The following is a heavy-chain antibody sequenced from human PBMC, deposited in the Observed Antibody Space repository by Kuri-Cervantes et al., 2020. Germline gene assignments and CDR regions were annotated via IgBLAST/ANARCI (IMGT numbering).Heavy chain of an antibody. CDR1: GGSISSYY. CDR3: ARGGYSYGYYFDY. D-gene: IGHD5-18*01. J-gene: IGHJ4*02. V-gene: IGHV4-59*01. CDR2: IYYSGST. Sequence: SETLSLTCTVSGGSISSYYWSWIRQPPGKGLEWIGYIYYSGSTNCNPSLKSRVTISVDTSKNQFSLKLSSVTAADTAVYYCARGGYSYGYYFDYWGQGTLVTVSS.